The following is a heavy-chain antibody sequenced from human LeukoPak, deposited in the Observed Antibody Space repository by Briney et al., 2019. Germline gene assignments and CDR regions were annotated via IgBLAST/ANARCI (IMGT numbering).Heavy chain of an antibody. CDR3: ARSAGTGGPYNFDY. Sequence: GGSLRLSCAGSGFTFNTYSMNWVRQAPGKGLEWVSSISGLSTYIYYPDSMKGRFTISRDNAKNSLFLQVSSLRAEDTAVYFCARSAGTGGPYNFDYWGQGSLVTVSS. D-gene: IGHD3/OR15-3a*01. CDR1: GFTFNTYS. J-gene: IGHJ4*02. CDR2: ISGLSTYI. V-gene: IGHV3-21*04.